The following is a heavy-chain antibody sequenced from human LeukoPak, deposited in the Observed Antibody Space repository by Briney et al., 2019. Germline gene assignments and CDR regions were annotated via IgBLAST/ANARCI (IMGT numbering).Heavy chain of an antibody. CDR2: VSGSGSST. CDR1: GFTFSTYA. V-gene: IGHV3-23*01. Sequence: GSLRLSCAASGFTFSTYAMNWVRQAPGKGLEWISVVSGSGSSTNYADSVKGRLTISRDNSKNTLYLQMNSLRAEDTAVYYCAKSRGDYWGQGTLVTVSS. CDR3: AKSRGDY. J-gene: IGHJ4*02.